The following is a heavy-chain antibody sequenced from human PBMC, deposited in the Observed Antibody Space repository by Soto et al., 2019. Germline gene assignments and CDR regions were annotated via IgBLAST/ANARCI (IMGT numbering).Heavy chain of an antibody. CDR2: ISGSGGST. J-gene: IGHJ6*03. Sequence: EVQLLESGGGLVQPGGSLRLSCAASGFTFSSYAMSWVRQAPGKGLEWVSAISGSGGSTYYADSLKGRFTISRDNSKNTLYLQMNSLRAEDTAVYYCAKDLPYHIVVVPAPMDVWGKGTTVTVSS. CDR1: GFTFSSYA. CDR3: AKDLPYHIVVVPAPMDV. D-gene: IGHD2-2*01. V-gene: IGHV3-23*01.